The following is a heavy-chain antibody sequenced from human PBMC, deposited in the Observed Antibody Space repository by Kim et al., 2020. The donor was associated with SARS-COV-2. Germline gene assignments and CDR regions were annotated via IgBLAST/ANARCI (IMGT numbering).Heavy chain of an antibody. V-gene: IGHV1-18*01. J-gene: IGHJ4*02. Sequence: ASVKVSCKASGYTFTSYGISWVRQAPGQGLEWMGWISAYNGNTNYAQKPQGRVTMTTDTSTSTAYMELRSLRSDDTAVYYCAREGTWSGFSDYFDYWGQGTLVTVSS. CDR2: ISAYNGNT. CDR3: AREGTWSGFSDYFDY. CDR1: GYTFTSYG. D-gene: IGHD3-3*01.